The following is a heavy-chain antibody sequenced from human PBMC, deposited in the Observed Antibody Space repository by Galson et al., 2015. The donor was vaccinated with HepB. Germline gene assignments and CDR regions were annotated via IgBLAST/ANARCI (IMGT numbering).Heavy chain of an antibody. CDR2: IIPILGIA. CDR3: ARGWDSSGYLNWFDP. CDR1: GGTFSSYA. D-gene: IGHD3-22*01. V-gene: IGHV1-69*10. J-gene: IGHJ5*02. Sequence: SVKVSCKASGGTFSSYAISWVRQAPGQGLEWMGGIIPILGIANYAQKFQGRVTITADKSTSTAYMELSSLRSEDTAVYYCARGWDSSGYLNWFDPWGQGTLVTVSS.